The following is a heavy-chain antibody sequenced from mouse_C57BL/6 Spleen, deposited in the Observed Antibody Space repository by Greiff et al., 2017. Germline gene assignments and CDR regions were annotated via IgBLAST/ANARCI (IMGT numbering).Heavy chain of an antibody. J-gene: IGHJ4*01. CDR1: GFTFSSYT. CDR2: ISGGGGNT. D-gene: IGHD2-13*01. CDR3: ARRDGDPGAMDY. V-gene: IGHV5-9*01. Sequence: EVKVVESGGGLVKPGGSLKLSCAASGFTFSSYTMSWVRQTPGKRLEWVATISGGGGNTYYPDSVKGRFTISRDNAKNTLYLQMSSLRSEDTALYYCARRDGDPGAMDYWGQGTSVTVSS.